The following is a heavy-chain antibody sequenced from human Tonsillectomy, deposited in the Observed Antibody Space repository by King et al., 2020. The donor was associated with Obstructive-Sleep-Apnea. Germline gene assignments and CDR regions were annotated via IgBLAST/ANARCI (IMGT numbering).Heavy chain of an antibody. CDR2: IGYDGSNK. Sequence: VQLVESGGGVVQPGGSLRLSCAASGFSFTYYAMHWVRQAPGKGLGWVTFIGYDGSNKYYADSVKGRFTISRDNSKNTLYLQMNNLRAEDTAVYYCAKDKDSIAYWGQGTLVTVSS. CDR3: AKDKDSIAY. J-gene: IGHJ4*02. D-gene: IGHD6-13*01. CDR1: GFSFTYYA. V-gene: IGHV3-30*02.